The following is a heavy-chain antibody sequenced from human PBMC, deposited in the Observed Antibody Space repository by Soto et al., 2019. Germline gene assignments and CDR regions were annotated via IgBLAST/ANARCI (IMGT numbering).Heavy chain of an antibody. D-gene: IGHD6-19*01. V-gene: IGHV3-33*08. J-gene: IGHJ4*02. Sequence: GGSLRLPSGAFGFTFSDYGMHRVRQAPSKGLEWVAVIWYDGSNKYYADSVKGRFTISRDNSKNTLYLQMNSLRAEDTAVYYCARGREQWLVLNYFDYWGQGTLVTVSS. CDR3: ARGREQWLVLNYFDY. CDR1: GFTFSDYG. CDR2: IWYDGSNK.